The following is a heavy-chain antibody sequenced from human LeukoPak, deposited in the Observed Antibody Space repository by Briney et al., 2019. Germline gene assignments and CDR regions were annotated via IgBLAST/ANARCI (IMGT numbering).Heavy chain of an antibody. Sequence: SETLSLTCTVSGGSISSSSYYWGWIRQPPGKGLEWIGSIYYSGSTYYNPSLKSRVTISVDTSKNQFSLKLSSVTAADTAVYYCARAEVFRGGYPHFDYWGQGTLVTVSS. J-gene: IGHJ4*02. CDR3: ARAEVFRGGYPHFDY. D-gene: IGHD5-12*01. CDR2: IYYSGST. CDR1: GGSISSSSYY. V-gene: IGHV4-39*07.